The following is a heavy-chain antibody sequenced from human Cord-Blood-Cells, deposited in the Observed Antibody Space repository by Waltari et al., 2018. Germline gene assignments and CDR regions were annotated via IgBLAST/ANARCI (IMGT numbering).Heavy chain of an antibody. V-gene: IGHV4-39*01. CDR1: GGSISSSSYY. J-gene: IGHJ6*02. CDR3: ARHDYDFGSGYYPHYYYYGMDV. D-gene: IGHD3-3*01. CDR2: IYYTVST. Sequence: QLQLQESGPGLVKPSETLSLTCTVSGGSISSSSYYWGWIRQPPGKGLEWIGSIYYTVSTYYSPSLKSRVTISVDTSKNQFSLKLSSVTAADTAVYYCARHDYDFGSGYYPHYYYYGMDVWGQGTTVTVSS.